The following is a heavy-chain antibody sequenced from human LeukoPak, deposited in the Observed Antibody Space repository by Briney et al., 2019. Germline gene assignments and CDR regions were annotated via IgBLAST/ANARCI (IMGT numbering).Heavy chain of an antibody. D-gene: IGHD1-1*01. Sequence: ASETLSLTCTVSGGSISSNFWSWIRQPPGKGLEWIAYTSASGSTNYNPSFKSRVSLSVETARNRFSLSMTSVTAADTAVYYCARNGDYYYGMDVWGQGTTVTVSS. V-gene: IGHV4-59*01. CDR1: GGSISSNF. CDR2: TSASGST. CDR3: ARNGDYYYGMDV. J-gene: IGHJ6*02.